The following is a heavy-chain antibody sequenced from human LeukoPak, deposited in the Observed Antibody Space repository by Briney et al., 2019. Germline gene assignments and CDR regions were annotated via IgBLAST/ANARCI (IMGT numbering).Heavy chain of an antibody. CDR3: AREADCSGGSCYRGAFDI. CDR2: IKQDGSEK. D-gene: IGHD2-15*01. CDR1: GFTFSSYW. Sequence: GGSLRLSCAASGFTFSSYWMSWVRQAPGKGLEWVANIKQDGSEKYYVDSVKGRFTISRDNSKNTLSLQMNSLRAEDTAVYYCAREADCSGGSCYRGAFDIWGQGTMVTVSS. V-gene: IGHV3-7*01. J-gene: IGHJ3*02.